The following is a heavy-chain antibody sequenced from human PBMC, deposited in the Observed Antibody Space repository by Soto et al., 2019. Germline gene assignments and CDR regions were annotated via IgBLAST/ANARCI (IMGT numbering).Heavy chain of an antibody. Sequence: GGSLRLSCAASGFTFSSYAMSWVRQVPGKGLEWVSAISGSGGSTYYADSVKGRFTISRDNSKNTLYLQMNSLRAEDTAVYYCARRSSGWYFYYWGQGTLVTVSS. J-gene: IGHJ4*02. CDR3: ARRSSGWYFYY. V-gene: IGHV3-23*01. CDR1: GFTFSSYA. D-gene: IGHD6-19*01. CDR2: ISGSGGST.